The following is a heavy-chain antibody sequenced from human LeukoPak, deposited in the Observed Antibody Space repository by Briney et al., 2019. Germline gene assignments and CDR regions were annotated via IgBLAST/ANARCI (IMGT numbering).Heavy chain of an antibody. CDR2: ISSTGTVI. D-gene: IGHD2/OR15-2a*01. Sequence: GGSLRLSCAASQYPFNDYYMSWIRQAPGKGLEWISYISSTGTVIHYADSVKGRFTISRDSAKTSLYLQMNNLRAEDTALYYCASSRYLYYFHFRGQGTQVSVSS. CDR3: ASSRYLYYFHF. J-gene: IGHJ4*02. V-gene: IGHV3-11*04. CDR1: QYPFNDYY.